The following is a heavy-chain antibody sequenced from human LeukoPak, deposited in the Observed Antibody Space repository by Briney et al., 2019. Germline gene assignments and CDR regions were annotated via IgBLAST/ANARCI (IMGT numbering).Heavy chain of an antibody. V-gene: IGHV4-38-2*02. D-gene: IGHD1/OR15-1a*01. J-gene: IGHJ4*02. CDR2: IYHSGST. CDR1: GYSISSGYY. Sequence: ETLSLTCTVSGYSISSGYYWGWIRQPPGKGLEWIGSIYHSGSTYYNPSLKSRVTISVDTSKNQFSLKLSSVTAADTAVYYCATDLTGPRLPIGDYWGQGTLVTVSS. CDR3: ATDLTGPRLPIGDY.